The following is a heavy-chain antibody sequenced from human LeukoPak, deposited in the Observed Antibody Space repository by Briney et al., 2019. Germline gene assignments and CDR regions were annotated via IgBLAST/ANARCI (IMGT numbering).Heavy chain of an antibody. CDR2: IYTSGST. D-gene: IGHD1-26*01. Sequence: SETLSLTCTVSGGSISSGSYYWSWIRQPAGTGLEWIGRIYTSGSTNYNPSLKSRVTISVDTSKNQFSLKLSSVTAADTAVYYCARDREVTLYSGSYYRGYYYYYMDVWGKGTTVTISS. CDR3: ARDREVTLYSGSYYRGYYYYYMDV. J-gene: IGHJ6*03. V-gene: IGHV4-61*02. CDR1: GGSISSGSYY.